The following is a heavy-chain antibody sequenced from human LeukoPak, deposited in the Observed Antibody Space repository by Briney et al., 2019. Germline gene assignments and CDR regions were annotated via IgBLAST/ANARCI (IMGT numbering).Heavy chain of an antibody. V-gene: IGHV3-7*01. J-gene: IGHJ4*02. CDR3: AKVSYSKGDY. CDR2: IKNDGTVK. D-gene: IGHD5-18*01. Sequence: PGGSLTLSCAASGFTFSYHWMTWVRQAPGKGLEWVANIKNDGTVKNYVDSAKGRFTISRDNAKNSLYLQMNSLRAEDTGVYYCAKVSYSKGDYWGQGVLVTVSS. CDR1: GFTFSYHW.